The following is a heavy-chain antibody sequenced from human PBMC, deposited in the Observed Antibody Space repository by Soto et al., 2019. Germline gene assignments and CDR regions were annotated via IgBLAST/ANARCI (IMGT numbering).Heavy chain of an antibody. V-gene: IGHV1-69*04. CDR2: IIPILGIA. J-gene: IGHJ5*02. CDR1: GGTFSSYT. D-gene: IGHD3-3*01. Sequence: SVKVSCKASGGTFSSYTISWVRQAPGQGLEWMGRIIPILGIANYAQKFQGRVTITADKSTSTAYMELSSLRSEDTAVYYCARELRFLEWLSNWFDPWGQGTLVTVSS. CDR3: ARELRFLEWLSNWFDP.